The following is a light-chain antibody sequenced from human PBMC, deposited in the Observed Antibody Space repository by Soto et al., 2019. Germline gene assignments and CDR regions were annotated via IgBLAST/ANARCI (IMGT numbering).Light chain of an antibody. CDR2: KAS. V-gene: IGKV1-5*03. CDR1: QSISSW. J-gene: IGKJ1*01. Sequence: DIQITQSPSTLSASVGDRVTITCRASQSISSWLAWYQQKPGKAPKLLIYKASSLESGVPSRFSGSGSGTEFTLTISSLQPEDFATYYCQQSYSTHSWTFGQGTKVDIK. CDR3: QQSYSTHSWT.